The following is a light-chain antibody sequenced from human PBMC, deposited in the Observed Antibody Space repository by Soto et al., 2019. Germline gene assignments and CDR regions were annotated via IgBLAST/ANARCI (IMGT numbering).Light chain of an antibody. CDR1: QSVASSY. CDR3: QHYGTSPFT. V-gene: IGKV3-20*01. CDR2: GAS. J-gene: IGKJ3*01. Sequence: EIVLTQSPGTLSLSPGERATLSCRASQSVASSYLAWYQQKPGQAPRLLIYGASSRATGIPDTFSGSGSGTDFTLTITSLEPEDFAVYYCQHYGTSPFTFGPGTKVDIK.